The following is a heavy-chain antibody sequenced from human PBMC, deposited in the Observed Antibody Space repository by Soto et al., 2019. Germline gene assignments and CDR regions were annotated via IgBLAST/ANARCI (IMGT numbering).Heavy chain of an antibody. D-gene: IGHD3-16*02. V-gene: IGHV1-46*01. CDR2: INPNGGST. Sequence: ASVKVSCKAPGDTFTSYYMHWVRQAPGHGLEWMGVINPNGGSTRFAQKFQGRVTMTSDTSTSTVYMELRGLTSEDTAVYYCASSSAGLFAILIEGTNWFATWGQGTLVTVSS. J-gene: IGHJ5*02. CDR1: GDTFTSYY. CDR3: ASSSAGLFAILIEGTNWFAT.